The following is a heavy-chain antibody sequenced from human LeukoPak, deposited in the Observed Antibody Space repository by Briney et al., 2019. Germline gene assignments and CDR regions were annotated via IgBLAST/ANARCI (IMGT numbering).Heavy chain of an antibody. Sequence: PGGSLRLSCAASGVTFSSYAMSWVRQAPGKGLEWVSAISGRGVSTYYADAVKGRLPISRDNSKNTLYPQMHSLRAEDTPVYDCAKVVRAAGPFDYWGQGTLVTVSS. J-gene: IGHJ4*02. CDR1: GVTFSSYA. D-gene: IGHD6-13*01. V-gene: IGHV3-23*01. CDR3: AKVVRAAGPFDY. CDR2: ISGRGVST.